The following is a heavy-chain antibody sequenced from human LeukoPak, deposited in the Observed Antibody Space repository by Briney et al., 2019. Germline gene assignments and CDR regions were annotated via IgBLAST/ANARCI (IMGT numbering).Heavy chain of an antibody. Sequence: GGALRLSCAASGFTLSSYAMHWVRQAPGEGLEWVAVISYDGSNKYYADSVKGRFTISRDNSKNTLYLQMNSLRAEDTAVYYCARDNYYYYMDVWGKGTTVTVSS. CDR1: GFTLSSYA. CDR3: ARDNYYYYMDV. J-gene: IGHJ6*03. V-gene: IGHV3-30-3*01. CDR2: ISYDGSNK.